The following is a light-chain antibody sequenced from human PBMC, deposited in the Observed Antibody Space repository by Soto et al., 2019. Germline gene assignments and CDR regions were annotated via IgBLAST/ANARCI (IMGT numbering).Light chain of an antibody. J-gene: IGLJ2*01. CDR3: SSYTSSSALVL. CDR2: DVS. CDR1: SSDVGGYNY. Sequence: QSALTQPASVSGSPGQSITISCTGTSSDVGGYNYVSWYQQHPDQAPKLMIYDVSNRPSGVSNRFSGSKSGNTASLIISGLQAEDEADYYCSSYTSSSALVLFGGGTKLTVL. V-gene: IGLV2-14*03.